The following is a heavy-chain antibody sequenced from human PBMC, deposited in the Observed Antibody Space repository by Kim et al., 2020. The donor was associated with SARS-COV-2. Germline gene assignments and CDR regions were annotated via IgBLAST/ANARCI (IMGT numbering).Heavy chain of an antibody. CDR2: ISSSSSYI. Sequence: GGSLRLSCAASGFTFSSYSMNWVRQAPGKGLEWVSSISSSSSYIYYADSVKGRFTISRDNAKNSLYLQMNSLRAEDTAVYYCARDRSYYDSSGYTFGYWGQGTLVTVSS. CDR1: GFTFSSYS. J-gene: IGHJ4*02. CDR3: ARDRSYYDSSGYTFGY. D-gene: IGHD3-22*01. V-gene: IGHV3-21*01.